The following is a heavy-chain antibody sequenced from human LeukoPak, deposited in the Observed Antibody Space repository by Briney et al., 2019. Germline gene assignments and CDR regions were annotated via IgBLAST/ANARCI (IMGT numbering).Heavy chain of an antibody. CDR1: GGSFSGYY. V-gene: IGHV4-34*01. D-gene: IGHD3-10*01. J-gene: IGHJ5*02. CDR3: ARDGYYYGSGRKYNWFDP. Sequence: SETLSLTCAVYGGSFSGYYWRWIWIRQPPGKGLEWIGEINHSGSTNYKASLKSRVTISLDTSKNQFSLKLSSVTAADTAVYYCARDGYYYGSGRKYNWFDPWGQGTLVTVSS. CDR2: INHSGST.